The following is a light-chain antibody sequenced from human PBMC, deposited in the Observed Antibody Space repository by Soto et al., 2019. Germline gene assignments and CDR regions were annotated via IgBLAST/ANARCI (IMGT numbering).Light chain of an antibody. CDR3: QQSYSTPWT. Sequence: DIQMTQSPSSLSASVGDRVTITCRASQSISSYLNWYQQKPEKAPKLLIYAASSLQSGVPSRFSGSGSGTDFTLTISSLHPEDFATYYCQQSYSTPWTFGQGTKVEIK. CDR1: QSISSY. V-gene: IGKV1-39*01. CDR2: AAS. J-gene: IGKJ1*01.